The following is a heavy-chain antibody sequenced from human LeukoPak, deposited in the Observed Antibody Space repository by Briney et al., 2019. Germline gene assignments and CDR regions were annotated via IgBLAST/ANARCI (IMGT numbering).Heavy chain of an antibody. CDR3: ARGYFSSWYCNWFDP. V-gene: IGHV4-38-2*02. Sequence: SETLSLTCTVSGYSISNGYYWGWIRQPPGKGLEWIGTIYHGGSTYYNPSLKSRVTMSEDTSKNQFPLNLSSVTAADTAVYYCARGYFSSWYCNWFDPWGQGTLVAVSS. CDR2: IYHGGST. CDR1: GYSISNGYY. D-gene: IGHD6-13*01. J-gene: IGHJ5*02.